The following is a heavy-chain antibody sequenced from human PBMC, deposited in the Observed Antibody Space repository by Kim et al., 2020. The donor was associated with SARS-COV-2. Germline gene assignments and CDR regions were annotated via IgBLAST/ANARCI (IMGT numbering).Heavy chain of an antibody. CDR1: GYTFTSYG. D-gene: IGHD6-13*01. Sequence: ASVKVSCKASGYTFTSYGISWVRQAPGQGLEWMGWISAYNGNTNYAQKLQGRVTMTTDTSTSTAYMELRSLRSDDTAVYYCARDGGSSWYPYYYYYMDVWGKGTTVTVSS. CDR3: ARDGGSSWYPYYYYYMDV. V-gene: IGHV1-18*01. CDR2: ISAYNGNT. J-gene: IGHJ6*03.